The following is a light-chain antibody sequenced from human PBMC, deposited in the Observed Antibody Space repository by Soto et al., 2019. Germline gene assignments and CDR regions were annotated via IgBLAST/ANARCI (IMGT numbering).Light chain of an antibody. CDR3: HQYSTYTPRT. V-gene: IGKV1-5*03. CDR1: QSISIW. Sequence: DIQMTQSPSTLSASVGDRVTITCRASQSISIWLAWYQQKPGKAPKILIYKASSLESGVPSRFSGSGSGTEFTLTISSLQPDDFATYYCHQYSTYTPRTFGQRTKVDIK. CDR2: KAS. J-gene: IGKJ1*01.